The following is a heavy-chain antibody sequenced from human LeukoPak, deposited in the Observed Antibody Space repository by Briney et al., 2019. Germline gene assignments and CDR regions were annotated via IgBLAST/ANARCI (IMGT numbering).Heavy chain of an antibody. CDR2: TGQYGHDN. J-gene: IGHJ4*02. V-gene: IGHV3-7*01. CDR3: ARAQLCDY. Sequence: GGSLRLSCQGSGFTFRNRWATWVRQAPGKGLEWVATTGQYGHDNYYVDSVRGRFTISRDNAKNSLYLQMNSLRGEDTAVYYCARAQLCDYWGQGTLVTVSS. D-gene: IGHD5-18*01. CDR1: GFTFRNRW.